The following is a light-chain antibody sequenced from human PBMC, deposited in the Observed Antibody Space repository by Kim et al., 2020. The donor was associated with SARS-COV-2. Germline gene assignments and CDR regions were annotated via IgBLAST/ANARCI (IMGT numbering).Light chain of an antibody. CDR2: DAS. Sequence: EIMMTQSPATLSVSPGERATLSCRASQSVSSNLAWYQQKPGQAPRLLIYDASTRATDIPARFSGGGSGTEFTLTINSLQSEDFAVYYCQQYDNWPLTFGQGTKVDIK. J-gene: IGKJ1*01. V-gene: IGKV3-15*01. CDR1: QSVSSN. CDR3: QQYDNWPLT.